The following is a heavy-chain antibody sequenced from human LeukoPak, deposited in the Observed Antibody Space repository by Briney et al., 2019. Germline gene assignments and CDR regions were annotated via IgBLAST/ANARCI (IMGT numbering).Heavy chain of an antibody. J-gene: IGHJ4*02. CDR3: TKKVPGIQPFDF. CDR2: INPNSGGT. Sequence: ASVKVSCKASGYTFTGYYMHWVRQAPGQGLEWMGWINPNSGGTNYAQKFQGRVTMTRDTSISTAYMELSRLRSDDTAVYYCTKKVPGIQPFDFWGQGTLVTVSS. V-gene: IGHV1-2*02. CDR1: GYTFTGYY. D-gene: IGHD6-19*01.